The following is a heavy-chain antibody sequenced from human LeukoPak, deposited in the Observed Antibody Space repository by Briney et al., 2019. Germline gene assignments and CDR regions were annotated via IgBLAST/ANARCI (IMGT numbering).Heavy chain of an antibody. Sequence: SETLSLTCTVSGGSISSYYWSWIRQPAGKGLEWIGYIYYSGSTDYNPSLKSRVTISVDTSKNQFSLRLSSVTAADTAVYYCARHDSSGYYFVLWGQGTLVTVSS. D-gene: IGHD3-22*01. J-gene: IGHJ4*02. CDR3: ARHDSSGYYFVL. CDR2: IYYSGST. CDR1: GGSISSYY. V-gene: IGHV4-59*08.